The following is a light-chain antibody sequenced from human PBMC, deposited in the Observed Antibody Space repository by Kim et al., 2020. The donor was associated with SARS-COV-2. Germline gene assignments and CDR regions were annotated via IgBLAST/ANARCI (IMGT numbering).Light chain of an antibody. CDR2: DTS. Sequence: EVVLTQSPATLSLSPGERATLSCRASQSIFNYLVWYQQKPGQAPRLLIYDTSNRATGIPARFSGSGSGTDFTLTISSLEPEDFAVYYCQQRSNWPRTFGQGTKVDIK. J-gene: IGKJ1*01. V-gene: IGKV3-11*01. CDR3: QQRSNWPRT. CDR1: QSIFNY.